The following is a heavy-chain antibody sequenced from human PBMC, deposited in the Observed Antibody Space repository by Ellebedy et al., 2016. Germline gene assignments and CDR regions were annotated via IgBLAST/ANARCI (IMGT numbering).Heavy chain of an antibody. J-gene: IGHJ1*01. D-gene: IGHD6-13*01. CDR1: GGTFSSYA. Sequence: SVKVSXXASGGTFSSYAISWVRQAPGQGLEWMGRIIPILGIANYAQKFQGRVTMTTDTSTSTAYMELRSLRSDDTAVYYCARGLRVAAAAPAEYFQHWGQGTLVTVSS. CDR2: IIPILGIA. CDR3: ARGLRVAAAAPAEYFQH. V-gene: IGHV1-69*04.